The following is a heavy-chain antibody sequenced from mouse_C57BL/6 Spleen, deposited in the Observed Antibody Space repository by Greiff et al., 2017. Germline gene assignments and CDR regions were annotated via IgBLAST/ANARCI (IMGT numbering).Heavy chain of an antibody. Sequence: VQLKQSGPGLVKPSQTVFLTCTVTGISITTGNYRWSWIRQFPGNKLEWIGYIYYSGTITYNPSLTTRTTITRDTPKNQFFLEMNSLTAEDTATYYCARDFDGYYEGYFDVWGTGTTVTVSS. CDR2: IYYSGTI. CDR1: GISITTGNYR. CDR3: ARDFDGYYEGYFDV. V-gene: IGHV3-5*01. D-gene: IGHD2-3*01. J-gene: IGHJ1*03.